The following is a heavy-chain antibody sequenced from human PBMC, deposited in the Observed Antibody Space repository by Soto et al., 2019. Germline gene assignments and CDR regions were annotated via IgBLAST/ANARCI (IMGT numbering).Heavy chain of an antibody. CDR3: ARLYCSSSTCDSWFDP. Sequence: EVQLVQSGAEVKKAGESLRISCTGFGYTFTTFWISWVRQMPGRGLEWMGRIDPRDSYTKYSPSFEGHVIISVDQSTRTAYLKWGSLKASDTAMYYCARLYCSSSTCDSWFDPWGQGTLVTVSS. J-gene: IGHJ5*02. D-gene: IGHD2-2*01. V-gene: IGHV5-10-1*03. CDR2: IDPRDSYT. CDR1: GYTFTTFW.